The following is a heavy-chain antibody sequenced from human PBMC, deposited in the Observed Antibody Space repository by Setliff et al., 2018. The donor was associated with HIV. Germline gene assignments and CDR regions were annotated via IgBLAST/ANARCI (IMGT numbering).Heavy chain of an antibody. Sequence: KSSESLSLTCTVSGGSISSYYWSWIRQPAGKGLEWIGRIYTSGSTNYNPSLKSRVTMSVDTSKEQFSLELSSATAADTAVYYCATLDHSGGNFLAYWGQGSLVTVSS. CDR3: ATLDHSGGNFLAY. J-gene: IGHJ4*02. CDR1: GGSISSYY. V-gene: IGHV4-4*07. D-gene: IGHD2-21*02. CDR2: IYTSGST.